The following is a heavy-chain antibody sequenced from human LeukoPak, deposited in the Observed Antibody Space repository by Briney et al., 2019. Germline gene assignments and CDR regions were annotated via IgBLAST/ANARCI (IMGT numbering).Heavy chain of an antibody. J-gene: IGHJ4*02. D-gene: IGHD6-13*01. V-gene: IGHV3-21*01. CDR2: ISSSSSYT. CDR1: GFTFSSYS. Sequence: PGGSLRLSCAASGFTFSSYSMNWVRQAPGKGLEWVSSISSSSSYTYYADSVKGRFTISRDNAKNSLYLQMNSLRAEDTAVYYCARDGAGTFDYWGQGTLVTVSS. CDR3: ARDGAGTFDY.